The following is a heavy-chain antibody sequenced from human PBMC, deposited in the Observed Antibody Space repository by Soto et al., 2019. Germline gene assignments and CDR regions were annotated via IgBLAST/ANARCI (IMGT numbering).Heavy chain of an antibody. CDR1: GYTFTAYY. V-gene: IGHV1-2*02. Sequence: QVQPVQSGAEVKEPGDSVRVSCEASGYTFTAYYIHWVRQAPGQGLEWMGWINPKFGDTTYAQDFQGRLTLTRDMSISTVYMDLSRLTSDDTAIYYCARNMDYYYGPGSGNGHGVWGQGTTVNVFS. CDR2: INPKFGDT. J-gene: IGHJ6*02. CDR3: ARNMDYYYGPGSGNGHGV. D-gene: IGHD3-10*01.